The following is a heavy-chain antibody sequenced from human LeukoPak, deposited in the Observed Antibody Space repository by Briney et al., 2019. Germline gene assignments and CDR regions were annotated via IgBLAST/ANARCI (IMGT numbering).Heavy chain of an antibody. V-gene: IGHV3-48*03. CDR1: GFTFSSYE. Sequence: GGSLRLSCAASGFTFSSYEMNWVRQAPGKGLEWVSYISSSGSTIYYADSLKGRFTISRDNAKNSLYLQMNSLRAEDTAVYYCARNLIPEQLVVNFWGQGTLVTVSS. CDR3: ARNLIPEQLVVNF. J-gene: IGHJ4*02. D-gene: IGHD6-13*01. CDR2: ISSSGSTI.